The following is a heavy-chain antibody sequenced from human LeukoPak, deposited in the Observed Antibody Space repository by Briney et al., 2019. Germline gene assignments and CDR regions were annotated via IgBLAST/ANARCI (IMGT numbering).Heavy chain of an antibody. V-gene: IGHV1-69*05. D-gene: IGHD6-13*01. CDR1: GGTFNNYA. CDR3: ARSYLVLNCFDP. J-gene: IGHJ5*02. CDR2: VIPVFATT. Sequence: GASVTVSCKASGGTFNNYAISWVRQARGPGLEWMGGVIPVFATTNYTQTLQGRVAITTDESTNTVYMELRNLTSDETAAYYCARSYLVLNCFDPWGQGTQDTVST.